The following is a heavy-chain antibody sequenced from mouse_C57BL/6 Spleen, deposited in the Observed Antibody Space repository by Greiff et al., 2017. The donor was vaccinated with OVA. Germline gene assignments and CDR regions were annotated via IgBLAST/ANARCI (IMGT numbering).Heavy chain of an antibody. Sequence: EVHLVESGGDLVKPGGSLKLSCAASGFTFSSYGMSWVRQTPDKRLEWVATISSGGSYTYYPDSVKGRFTISRDNAKNTLYLQMSSLKSEDTAMYYCARDVRLRRYFDVWGTGTTVTVSS. V-gene: IGHV5-6*01. CDR3: ARDVRLRRYFDV. J-gene: IGHJ1*03. CDR2: ISSGGSYT. CDR1: GFTFSSYG. D-gene: IGHD2-4*01.